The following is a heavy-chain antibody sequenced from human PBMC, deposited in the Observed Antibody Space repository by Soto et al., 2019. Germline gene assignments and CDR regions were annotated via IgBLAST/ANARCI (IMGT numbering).Heavy chain of an antibody. V-gene: IGHV1-18*01. J-gene: IGHJ4*02. D-gene: IGHD3-16*01. CDR1: GYTFTSYG. CDR3: ARASSVYDYIWGSLNL. CDR2: ISAYNGNT. Sequence: ASVKVSCKASGYTFTSYGISWVRQAPGQGLEWMGWISAYNGNTNYAQKLQGRVTMTTDTSTSTAYMELRSLRSDDTAVYYCARASSVYDYIWGSLNLWGQGTLVTVSS.